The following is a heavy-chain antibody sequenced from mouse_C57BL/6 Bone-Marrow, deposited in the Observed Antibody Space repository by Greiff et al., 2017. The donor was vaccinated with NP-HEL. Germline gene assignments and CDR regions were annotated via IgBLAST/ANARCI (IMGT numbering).Heavy chain of an antibody. CDR3: ARGEYPKFAY. Sequence: QVQLQQPGAELVMPGASVKLSCKASGYTFTSYWMHWVKQRPGQGLEWIGEIDPSDSYTNYNQKFKGKSTLTVDKSSSTAYMQLSSLTSEDSAVYYCARGEYPKFAYWGQGTLVTVSA. CDR1: GYTFTSYW. J-gene: IGHJ3*01. V-gene: IGHV1-69*01. D-gene: IGHD2-10*02. CDR2: IDPSDSYT.